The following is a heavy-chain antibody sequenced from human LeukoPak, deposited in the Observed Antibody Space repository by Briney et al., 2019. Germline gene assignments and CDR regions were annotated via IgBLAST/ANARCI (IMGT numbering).Heavy chain of an antibody. J-gene: IGHJ3*02. CDR1: GYSISSAYY. V-gene: IGHV4-38-2*02. D-gene: IGHD2-15*01. CDR3: ARKGRYCSSGSCSTPDVFDI. CDR2: MFHSGST. Sequence: PSETLSLTCTVSGYSISSAYYWGWIRQPPGKGLEWIGSMFHSGSTFYNPSLKSRVTISRDTSKNQFSLKLSSVTAVDTAVYYCARKGRYCSSGSCSTPDVFDIWGQGTMVTVSS.